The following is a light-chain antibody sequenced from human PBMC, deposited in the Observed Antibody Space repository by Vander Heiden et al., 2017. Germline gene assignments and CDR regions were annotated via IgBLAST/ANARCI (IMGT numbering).Light chain of an antibody. CDR1: QSVSSY. V-gene: IGKV3-11*01. CDR2: DAS. CDR3: QQPSNWPPYT. J-gene: IGKJ2*01. Sequence: EIVLTQSPATLSLSPGERATLSCRASQSVSSYLAWYQQKPGQAPRLLIYDASNRATGIPARFSGSGYGKDFTLTISSREPEDFAVYYCQQPSNWPPYTFGQGTKLXIK.